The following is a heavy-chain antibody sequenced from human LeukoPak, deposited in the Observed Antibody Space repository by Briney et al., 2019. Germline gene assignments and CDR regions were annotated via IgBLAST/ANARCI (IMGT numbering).Heavy chain of an antibody. V-gene: IGHV3-33*03. Sequence: PGGSLRLSCAASGFTFSSYDMHWVRQAPGKGLEWVAVIRYDGSSKNYGDSVKGRFSISRDNARNSLYLQMNSLRAEDTAIYYCARNPPMGHFFDCWGQGTLVTVSS. J-gene: IGHJ4*02. CDR3: ARNPPMGHFFDC. CDR2: IRYDGSSK. CDR1: GFTFSSYD. D-gene: IGHD3-10*01.